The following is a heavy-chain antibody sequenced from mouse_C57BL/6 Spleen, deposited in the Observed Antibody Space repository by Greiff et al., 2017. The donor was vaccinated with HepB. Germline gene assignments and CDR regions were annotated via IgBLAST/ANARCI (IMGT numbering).Heavy chain of an antibody. J-gene: IGHJ4*01. CDR3: ARSRGYYAMDY. CDR2: IDPSDSYT. CDR1: GYTFTSYW. V-gene: IGHV1-69*01. Sequence: VQLQQPGAELVMPGASVKLSCKASGYTFTSYWMHWVKQRPGQGLEWFGEIDPSDSYTNYNQKFKGKSTLTVDKSSSTAYMQLSSLTSEDSAVYYCARSRGYYAMDYWGQGTSVTVSS.